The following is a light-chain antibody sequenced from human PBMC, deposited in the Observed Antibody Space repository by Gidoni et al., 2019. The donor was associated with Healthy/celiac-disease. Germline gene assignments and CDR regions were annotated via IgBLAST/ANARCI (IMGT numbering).Light chain of an antibody. CDR2: AAS. CDR1: QASSSW. CDR3: QQANSFPT. Sequence: DIQITQSPSSVSASVGDRVTITCRASQASSSWLAWYQQKPGKATKLLIYAASSLQSGVPSRFSGSGSGTDFTLTISSLQPEDFATYYCQQANSFPTFGQGTRLEIK. V-gene: IGKV1-12*01. J-gene: IGKJ5*01.